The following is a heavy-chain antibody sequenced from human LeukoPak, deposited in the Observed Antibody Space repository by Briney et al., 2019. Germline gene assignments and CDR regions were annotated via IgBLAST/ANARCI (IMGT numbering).Heavy chain of an antibody. CDR3: ARLWEEAVAGLSTPRLAFDI. V-gene: IGHV4-39*01. CDR2: IYYSGST. CDR1: GGAISSRSYY. J-gene: IGHJ3*02. D-gene: IGHD1-26*01. Sequence: KPSETLSLTCTVSGGAISSRSYYWGWIRQPPGKGLEWVGGIYYSGSTYYNPSLKSRVTISVDTSKNQFSLKLSSVTAADTAVYYCARLWEEAVAGLSTPRLAFDIWGQGTMVTVSS.